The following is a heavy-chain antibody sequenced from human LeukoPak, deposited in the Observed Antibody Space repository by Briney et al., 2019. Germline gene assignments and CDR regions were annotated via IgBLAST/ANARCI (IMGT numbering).Heavy chain of an antibody. CDR2: LKGKTDGGTT. D-gene: IGHD3-3*01. Sequence: GGSLRLSCAASGFTFGSYAMSWVRQAPGKGLEWVGRLKGKTDGGTTDYAAPVKGRFTISRDDSKNTLYLQMNSLKTEDTAVYYCTTDRQSTIFGVVTGMDVWGQGTTVTVSS. V-gene: IGHV3-15*01. J-gene: IGHJ6*02. CDR3: TTDRQSTIFGVVTGMDV. CDR1: GFTFGSYA.